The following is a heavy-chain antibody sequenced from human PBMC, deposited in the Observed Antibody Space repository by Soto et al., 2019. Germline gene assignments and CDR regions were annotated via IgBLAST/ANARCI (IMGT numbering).Heavy chain of an antibody. J-gene: IGHJ6*01. CDR3: AMTRTHYYRYGMAV. CDR2: VYSTGSK. V-gene: IGHV3-66*01. Sequence: LILSCAVSGLTVSSKYMSWVRQAPGKGLEWVSSVYSTGSKYYADSVKGRFTISRDDSKNTLSLQMNSLRAEDTALYYCAMTRTHYYRYGMAVWGQGTTVTGSS. D-gene: IGHD3-22*01. CDR1: GLTVSSKY.